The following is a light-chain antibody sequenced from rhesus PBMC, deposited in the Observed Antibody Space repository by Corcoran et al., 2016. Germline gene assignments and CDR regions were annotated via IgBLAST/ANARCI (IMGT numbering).Light chain of an antibody. V-gene: IGKV3S9*01. J-gene: IGKJ1*01. CDR3: QQYNDWRT. CDR1: QSVSSY. Sequence: EIVMTQSPATLSLSPGERATLSCRASQSVSSYVAWYQQKPEQAPRRLISGASSRATGIPDRFSGSVSGTDFTIIISSLEPEDVGVYYCQQYNDWRTFGQGTKVEIK. CDR2: GAS.